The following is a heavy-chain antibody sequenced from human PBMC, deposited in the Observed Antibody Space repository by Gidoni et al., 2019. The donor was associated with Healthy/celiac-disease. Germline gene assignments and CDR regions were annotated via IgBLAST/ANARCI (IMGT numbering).Heavy chain of an antibody. Sequence: QVQLVQSGAEVKKPGSSVKVSCKASGGTFSSYAISWVRQAPGQGLEWMGGIIPIFGTANYAQKFQGRVTITADKSTSTAYMELSSLRAEDTAVYYCARGDYYDSSGYYLGAFDIWGQGTMVTVSS. J-gene: IGHJ3*02. CDR1: GGTFSSYA. V-gene: IGHV1-69*06. CDR3: ARGDYYDSSGYYLGAFDI. CDR2: IIPIFGTA. D-gene: IGHD3-22*01.